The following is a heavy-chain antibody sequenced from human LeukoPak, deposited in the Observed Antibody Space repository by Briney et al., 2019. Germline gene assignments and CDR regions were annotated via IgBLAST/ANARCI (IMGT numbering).Heavy chain of an antibody. J-gene: IGHJ4*02. CDR1: GGSISSSSYY. Sequence: SETLSLTCTVSGGSISSSSYYWGWIRQPPGKGLEWIGSIYYSGSTYYNPSLKSRVTISVNTSKNQFSLKLSSVTAADTAVYYCARRRIQLWFFDYWGQGTLVTVSS. V-gene: IGHV4-39*01. CDR3: ARRRIQLWFFDY. CDR2: IYYSGST. D-gene: IGHD5-18*01.